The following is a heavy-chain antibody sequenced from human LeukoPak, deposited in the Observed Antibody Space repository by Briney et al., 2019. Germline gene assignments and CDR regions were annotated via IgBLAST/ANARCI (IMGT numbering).Heavy chain of an antibody. CDR1: GGSISGYY. CDR2: IYYSGST. V-gene: IGHV4-59*01. J-gene: IGHJ5*02. Sequence: SETLSLTCTVSGGSISGYYWSWIRQPPGKGLEWIGYIYYSGSTNYNPSLKSRVPISVDTSKNQFSLKLSSVTAADTAVYYCARDPHGSYHWFDPWGQGTLVTVSS. D-gene: IGHD1-26*01. CDR3: ARDPHGSYHWFDP.